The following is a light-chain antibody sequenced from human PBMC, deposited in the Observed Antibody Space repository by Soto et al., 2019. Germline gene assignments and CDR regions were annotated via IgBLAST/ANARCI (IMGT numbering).Light chain of an antibody. CDR3: SSYSSSNIYL. CDR2: EVS. J-gene: IGLJ1*01. CDR1: GSDVGGYRH. Sequence: QSVLTQPASVSGSPGQSITISCTGTGSDVGGYRHVAWYQQRPGKAPKLVIQEVSNRPSGISDRFSGSKSGNTASLTISGLQADDEADYYCSSYSSSNIYLFGTGTKVTVL. V-gene: IGLV2-14*01.